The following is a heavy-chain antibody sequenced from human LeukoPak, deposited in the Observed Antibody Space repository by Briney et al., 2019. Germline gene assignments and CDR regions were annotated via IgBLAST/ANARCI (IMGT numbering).Heavy chain of an antibody. CDR2: IYHSGST. D-gene: IGHD1-7*01. CDR3: ARGHHGTGTIWDY. J-gene: IGHJ4*02. V-gene: IGHV4-30-2*01. CDR1: GGSISSSSYY. Sequence: SETLSLTCTVSGGSISSSSYYWGWIRQPPGKGLEWIGYIYHSGSTYYNPSLKSRVTISVDRSKNQFSLNLSSVTAADTAVYYCARGHHGTGTIWDYWGQGTLVTVSS.